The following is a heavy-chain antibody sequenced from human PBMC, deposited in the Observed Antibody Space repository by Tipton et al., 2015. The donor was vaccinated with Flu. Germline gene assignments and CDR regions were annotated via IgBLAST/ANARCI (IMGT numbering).Heavy chain of an antibody. Sequence: SLRLSCAASGFNFIDYYMTWIRQAPGRGLEWVSHISSSGITRYYADSVKGRFSISKDFPKNSLYLQMNGLRAEDTAIYYCAKTGQFDNWGQGALVTVSS. CDR2: ISSSGITR. CDR3: AKTGQFDN. J-gene: IGHJ4*02. D-gene: IGHD1-14*01. V-gene: IGHV3-11*01. CDR1: GFNFIDYY.